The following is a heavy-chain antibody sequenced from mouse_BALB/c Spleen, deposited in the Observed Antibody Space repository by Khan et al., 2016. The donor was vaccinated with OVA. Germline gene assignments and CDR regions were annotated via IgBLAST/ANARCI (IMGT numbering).Heavy chain of an antibody. J-gene: IGHJ3*01. D-gene: IGHD2-14*01. CDR3: VREGAYHRSDGWFAY. CDR2: INPSNDYT. CDR1: GYTFTSYT. V-gene: IGHV1-4*01. Sequence: QVQLKQSRAELARPGASVKMSCKASGYTFTSYTIHWVRQRPGQAPEWIGHINPSNDYTNYNQNFKEKATLIVDKSSTTAYMQWCSLKSEDSAVDYCVREGAYHRSDGWFAYWGQGTLVTVSA.